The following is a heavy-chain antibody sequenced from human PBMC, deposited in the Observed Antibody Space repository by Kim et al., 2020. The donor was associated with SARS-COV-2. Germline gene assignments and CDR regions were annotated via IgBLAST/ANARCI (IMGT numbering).Heavy chain of an antibody. V-gene: IGHV1-18*01. CDR2: ISAFNGRT. D-gene: IGHD3-9*01. CDR3: ARGADWLENYFDY. CDR1: NYFFTSHG. J-gene: IGHJ4*02. Sequence: ASVKVSCKASNYFFTSHGIHWVRQAPGQGLEWMGWISAFNGRTKYAQNLQGRVTLTTNTYTNTAYMELRSLRSDDTAVYYCARGADWLENYFDYWGQGTLVTVSS.